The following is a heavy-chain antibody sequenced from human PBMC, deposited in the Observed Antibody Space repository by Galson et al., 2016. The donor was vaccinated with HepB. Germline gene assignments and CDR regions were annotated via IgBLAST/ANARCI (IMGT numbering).Heavy chain of an antibody. J-gene: IGHJ2*01. CDR3: ARDTGWLQDYWYFDLWGRGTFSGENTQITVYRQRTSVGSGETAVYYCARDTGWLEDYCDFDR. CDR1: GFTFSSYG. D-gene: IGHD5-24*01. V-gene: IGHV3-33*01. CDR2: IWYDGSNK. Sequence: SLRLSCAASGFTFSSYGMHWVRQAPGKGLEWVAVIWYDGSNKYYADSVKGRFTISRDNSKNTLYLQMNSLRAEDTAVYYCARDTGWLQDYWYFDLWGRGTFSGENTQITVYRQRTSVGSGETAVYYCARDTGWLEDYCDFDRWGRGTLVTVSS.